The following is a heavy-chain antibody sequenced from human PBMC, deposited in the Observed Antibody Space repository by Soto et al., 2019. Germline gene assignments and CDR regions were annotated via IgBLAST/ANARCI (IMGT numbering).Heavy chain of an antibody. CDR1: GGTFSSYA. V-gene: IGHV1-69*13. Sequence: SVKVSCKASGGTFSSYAISWVRQAPGQGLEWMGGIIPIFGTANYAQKFQGRVTITADESTSTAYMELSSLRSEDTAVYYCARGRYDSSGYIPPDHDYWGQGTLVTAPQ. CDR2: IIPIFGTA. D-gene: IGHD3-22*01. CDR3: ARGRYDSSGYIPPDHDY. J-gene: IGHJ4*02.